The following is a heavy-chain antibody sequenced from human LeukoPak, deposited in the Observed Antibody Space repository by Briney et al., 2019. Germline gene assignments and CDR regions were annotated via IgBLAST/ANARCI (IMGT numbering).Heavy chain of an antibody. V-gene: IGHV3-7*01. D-gene: IGHD6-6*01. Sequence: PGGSLRLSCPAYGFTFSSYWMSWVRQAPGKGLEWVANIKHDGSEKYYVDSVKGRFTISRDNVKKSLYLQMNSLRAEDTAVYYCAKDGGGKAAPNGGASDIWGQGTMVTVSS. CDR3: AKDGGGKAAPNGGASDI. CDR1: GFTFSSYW. J-gene: IGHJ3*02. CDR2: IKHDGSEK.